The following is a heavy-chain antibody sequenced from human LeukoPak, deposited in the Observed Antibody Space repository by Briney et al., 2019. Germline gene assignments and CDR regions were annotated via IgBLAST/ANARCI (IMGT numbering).Heavy chain of an antibody. CDR1: GFTFSSYA. CDR2: ISGSGGST. J-gene: IGHJ3*02. Sequence: GGSLRLSCAASGFTFSSYAMSWVRQAPGKGLEWVSAISGSGGSTYYADSVKGRFTISRDNSKNTLYLQMNSLRAEDTAVYYCAKVGAAAGSTGMAFDIWGQGTMVTVSS. D-gene: IGHD6-13*01. CDR3: AKVGAAAGSTGMAFDI. V-gene: IGHV3-23*01.